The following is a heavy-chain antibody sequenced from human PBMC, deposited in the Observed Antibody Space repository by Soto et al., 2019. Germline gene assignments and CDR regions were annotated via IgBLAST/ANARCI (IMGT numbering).Heavy chain of an antibody. CDR2: IYPGDSDT. V-gene: IGHV5-51*01. CDR3: ARRHIIEYYGSSHAFDI. CDR1: GYSIISYW. J-gene: IGHJ3*02. Sequence: GVAQQVSCRGSGYSIISYWSGWVSQMTGKGLEWMGIIYPGDSDTRYSPSFQGQVTISADKSISTAYLQWSSLKASDTAMYYCARRHIIEYYGSSHAFDIWGQGTMVTVSS. D-gene: IGHD3-10*01.